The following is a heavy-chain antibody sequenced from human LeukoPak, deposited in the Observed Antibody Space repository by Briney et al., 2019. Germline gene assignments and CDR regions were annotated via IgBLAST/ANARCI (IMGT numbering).Heavy chain of an antibody. V-gene: IGHV4-39*01. D-gene: IGHD6-13*01. CDR1: GGSLSRSNYY. CDR3: ARQPSTSWYYFDY. CDR2: IYYSQCT. J-gene: IGHJ4*02. Sequence: SETLSLTCTVSGGSLSRSNYYWAWSRHPQGKGLEWIGSIYYSQCTYYNPSLRSRVTISIDTSKNQFSLKLSSVTAADTAVYFCARQPSTSWYYFDYWGQGTLVTVSS.